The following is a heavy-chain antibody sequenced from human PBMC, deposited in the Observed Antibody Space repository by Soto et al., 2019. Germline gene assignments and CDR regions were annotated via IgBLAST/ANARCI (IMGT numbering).Heavy chain of an antibody. Sequence: PGGSLRLSCAASGFTFSSYAMHWFRQAPGKWLEWVAVISYDGSNKYYADSVKGRFTISRDNSKNTLYLQMNSLRAEDTAVYYCTRDRSVGATGWFDPWGQGXLVTVYS. D-gene: IGHD1-26*01. CDR1: GFTFSSYA. J-gene: IGHJ5*02. CDR2: ISYDGSNK. CDR3: TRDRSVGATGWFDP. V-gene: IGHV3-30-3*01.